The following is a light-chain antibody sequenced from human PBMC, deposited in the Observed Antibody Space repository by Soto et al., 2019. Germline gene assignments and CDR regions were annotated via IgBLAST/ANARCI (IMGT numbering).Light chain of an antibody. CDR1: QGIRND. Sequence: DIEMTQSPSSLYAFVGERVTITCRASQGIRNDLGWYQQKPGVAPKRLIYAASSLQSGVPSRFSGSGSGTEFTLTISSLQPEDFATYYCLQYNNYWTFGQGTKVDSK. CDR3: LQYNNYWT. CDR2: AAS. V-gene: IGKV1-17*01. J-gene: IGKJ1*01.